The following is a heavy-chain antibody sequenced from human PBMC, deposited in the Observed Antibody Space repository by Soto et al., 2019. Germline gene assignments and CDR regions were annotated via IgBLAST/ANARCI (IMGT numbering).Heavy chain of an antibody. Sequence: LXLSCAASVFTFSSYAMHWVRQAPWKGLEYVSVISSNGGSTYYADSVKGRFTISRDNSKNTLYLQMGSLRAEDMAVYYCARGGYSTFFDAFDIWGQGTMVTVSS. D-gene: IGHD6-13*01. CDR2: ISSNGGST. CDR3: ARGGYSTFFDAFDI. CDR1: VFTFSSYA. J-gene: IGHJ3*02. V-gene: IGHV3-64*02.